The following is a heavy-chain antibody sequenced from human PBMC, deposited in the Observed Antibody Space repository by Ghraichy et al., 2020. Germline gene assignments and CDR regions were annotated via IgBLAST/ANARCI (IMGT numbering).Heavy chain of an antibody. CDR3: ARGSRGNGAGFDY. CDR2: IYYSGNT. D-gene: IGHD6-13*01. J-gene: IGHJ4*02. Sequence: GSLRLTCTVSGDSMNNYYWSWIRQPPVKGLEWIGYIYYSGNTNYNPSLKSRVTVSVDTSKSQFSLNLNSVTAADTAVYYCARGSRGNGAGFDYWGRGTLVTVSS. CDR1: GDSMNNYY. V-gene: IGHV4-59*01.